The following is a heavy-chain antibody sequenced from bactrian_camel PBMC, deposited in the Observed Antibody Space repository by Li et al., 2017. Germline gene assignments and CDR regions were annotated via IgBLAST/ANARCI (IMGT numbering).Heavy chain of an antibody. V-gene: IGHV3S44*01. CDR2: IGQHGDT. CDR1: GYTSNGDC. Sequence: VQLVESGGGSVQAGGSLTLSCIVSGYTSNGDCLAWFRQSPEKAREGVAAIGQHGDTSYADSVKGRFTISKDNAKNTLYLQLNSVRPEDTAMYYCAKNIGSASRGERGPGTQVTVS. D-gene: IGHD1*01. CDR3: AKNIGSASRGE. J-gene: IGHJ4*01.